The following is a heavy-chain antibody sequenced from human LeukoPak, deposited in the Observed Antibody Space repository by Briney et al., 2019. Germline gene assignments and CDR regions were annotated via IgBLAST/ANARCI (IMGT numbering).Heavy chain of an antibody. CDR1: GFTFSSYA. V-gene: IGHV3-30*04. J-gene: IGHJ4*02. CDR2: ISYDGSNK. CDR3: ARVAEAAAFDY. D-gene: IGHD6-13*01. Sequence: GGSLRLSCAASGFTFSSYAMDWVRQAPGKGLEWVAVISYDGSNKYYADSVKGRFTISRDNSKNTLYLQMNSLRADDTAVYYCARVAEAAAFDYWGQGTLVTVSS.